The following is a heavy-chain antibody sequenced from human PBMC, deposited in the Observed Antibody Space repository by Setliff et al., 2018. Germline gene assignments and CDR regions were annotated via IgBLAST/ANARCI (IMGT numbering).Heavy chain of an antibody. D-gene: IGHD3-3*01. V-gene: IGHV3-30*02. CDR1: GFVFSTYG. CDR3: AKDNPYYDFWSGDATFDY. Sequence: GGSLRLSCAASGFVFSTYGMHWVRQAPGKGLEWVAVIWSDGSYEYYADSVKGRFTISRDNSKNTLDLQINNLRPEDTAVYYCAKDNPYYDFWSGDATFDYWGQGTLVTVSS. J-gene: IGHJ4*02. CDR2: IWSDGSYE.